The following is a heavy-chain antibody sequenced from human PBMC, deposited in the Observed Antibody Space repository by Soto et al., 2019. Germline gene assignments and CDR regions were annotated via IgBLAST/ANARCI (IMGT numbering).Heavy chain of an antibody. CDR2: TNSDGSDT. CDR3: ARARGGSFFDY. J-gene: IGHJ4*02. CDR1: GFTFSTYW. V-gene: IGHV3-74*01. Sequence: EVQLVESGGGLVQPGGSLRLSCAASGFTFSTYWMYWVRQAPGKGLVWVSRTNSDGSDTSYADSVKGRFTISRDNAKDTLDLQMSSLRAEDMAVCECARARGGSFFDYWGPGTLVTVSS. D-gene: IGHD2-15*01.